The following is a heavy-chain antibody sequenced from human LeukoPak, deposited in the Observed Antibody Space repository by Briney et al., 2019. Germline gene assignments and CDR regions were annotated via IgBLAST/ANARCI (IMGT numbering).Heavy chain of an antibody. Sequence: VGALRLSSAASGVTSSNYMMSCGREALGKGVGWVSNIKEEVSEEFYVESVKGGVSISRDNAKNSLYLQMNSLRVEDTAVYYCARVQGSRGPGIFEYWGQGTLVTVSS. CDR3: ARVQGSRGPGIFEY. CDR1: GVTSSNYM. D-gene: IGHD1-26*01. V-gene: IGHV3-7*01. CDR2: IKEEVSEE. J-gene: IGHJ4*02.